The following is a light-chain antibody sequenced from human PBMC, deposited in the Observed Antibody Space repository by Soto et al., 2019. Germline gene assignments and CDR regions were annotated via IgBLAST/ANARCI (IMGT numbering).Light chain of an antibody. J-gene: IGKJ1*01. CDR3: QQYGSSSWT. V-gene: IGKV3-20*01. CDR1: QSVSSSY. Sequence: EIVLTQSPGTLSLSPGEIATLSCRASQSVSSSYLAWYQQKPGQAPGLLIYGASSRATGIPDRFSGSGSGTDFTLTISRLEPEDFAVYYCQQYGSSSWTFGQGTKVEIK. CDR2: GAS.